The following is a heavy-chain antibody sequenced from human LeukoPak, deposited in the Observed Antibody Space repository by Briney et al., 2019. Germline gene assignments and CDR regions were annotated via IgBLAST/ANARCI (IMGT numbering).Heavy chain of an antibody. D-gene: IGHD4-17*01. Sequence: GGSLRLSCAASGFTFSDYYMSWIRQAPGKGLEWVSYISSSGSTIYYADSVKGRFTISRDNAKNSLYPQMNSLRAEDTAVYYCAKDWAYGDYEGVLDYWGQGTLVTVSS. J-gene: IGHJ4*02. CDR1: GFTFSDYY. CDR2: ISSSGSTI. V-gene: IGHV3-11*01. CDR3: AKDWAYGDYEGVLDY.